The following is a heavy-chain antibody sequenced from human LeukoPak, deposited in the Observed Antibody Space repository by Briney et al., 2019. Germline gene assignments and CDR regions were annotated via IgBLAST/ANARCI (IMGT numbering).Heavy chain of an antibody. CDR2: IYYSGST. CDR1: GGSISSSSYY. D-gene: IGHD5-24*01. CDR3: ARHPPTILDAFDI. V-gene: IGHV4-39*01. Sequence: SETPSLTCTVSGGSISSSSYYWGWIRQPPGKGLEWIGSIYYSGSTYYNPSLKSRVTISVDTSKNQFSLKLSSVTAADTAVYYCARHPPTILDAFDIWGQETMVTVSS. J-gene: IGHJ3*02.